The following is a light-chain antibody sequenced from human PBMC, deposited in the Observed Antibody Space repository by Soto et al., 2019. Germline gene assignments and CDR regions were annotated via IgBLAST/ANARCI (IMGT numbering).Light chain of an antibody. CDR1: SSNIGAGHD. J-gene: IGLJ3*02. CDR3: QSFDSSLDGWV. V-gene: IGLV1-40*01. Sequence: QAVVTQPPSVSGAPGQRVTISCTGISSNIGAGHDVHWYQQIPETAPKLLVSANTNRPSGVPDRFSGSNSGTSASLSITGLQAEDEADYYCQSFDSSLDGWVFGGGTKVTVL. CDR2: ANT.